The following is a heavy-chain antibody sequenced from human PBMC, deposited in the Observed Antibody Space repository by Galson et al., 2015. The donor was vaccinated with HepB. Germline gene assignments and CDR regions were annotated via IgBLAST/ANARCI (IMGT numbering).Heavy chain of an antibody. V-gene: IGHV3-30*18. D-gene: IGHD5-24*01. J-gene: IGHJ4*02. Sequence: SLRLSCAASGFTFSSYGMHWVRQAPGKGLEWVAVISYDGSNKYYADSVKGRFTVSRDNSKNTLYLQMNSLRAEDTAVYYCAKVLSDGYNSGPAFDYWGQGTLVTVSS. CDR2: ISYDGSNK. CDR3: AKVLSDGYNSGPAFDY. CDR1: GFTFSSYG.